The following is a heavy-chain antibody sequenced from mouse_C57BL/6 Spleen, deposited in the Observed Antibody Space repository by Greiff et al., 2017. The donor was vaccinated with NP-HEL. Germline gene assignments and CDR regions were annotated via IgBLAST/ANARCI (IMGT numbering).Heavy chain of an antibody. V-gene: IGHV1-26*01. CDR3: ARYYDGYPYAMDY. CDR1: GYTFTDYY. CDR2: INPNNGGT. D-gene: IGHD2-3*01. J-gene: IGHJ4*01. Sequence: EVKLQQSGPELVKPGASVKISCKASGYTFTDYYMNWVKQSHGKSLEWIGAINPNNGGTRYNQKFKGKATLTVDKSSSTAYMELRSLTSEDSAVYYGARYYDGYPYAMDYWGQGTSVTVSS.